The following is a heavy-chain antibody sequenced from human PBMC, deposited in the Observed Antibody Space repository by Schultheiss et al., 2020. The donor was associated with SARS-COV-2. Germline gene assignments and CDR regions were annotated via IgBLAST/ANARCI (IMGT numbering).Heavy chain of an antibody. CDR1: GYTFTSYG. CDR3: ARVAYGDYGSV. D-gene: IGHD4-17*01. CDR2: ISAYNGNT. Sequence: ASVKVSCKASGYTFTSYGISWVRQAPGQGLEWMGWISAYNGNTNYAQKLQGRVTMTTDTSTSTAYMELSSLRAEDTAVYYCARVAYGDYGSVWGQGTLVTVSS. V-gene: IGHV1-18*01. J-gene: IGHJ4*02.